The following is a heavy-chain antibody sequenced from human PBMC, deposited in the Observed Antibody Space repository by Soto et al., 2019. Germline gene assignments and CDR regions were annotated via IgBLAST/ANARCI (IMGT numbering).Heavy chain of an antibody. Sequence: QVQLQQWGAGLLKPSETLSLTCAVYGGSFSYYWTCIRQPPGKGLEWIGEINHIGSTNYNTSLKSRGITSVDTSKNQFSLKLSSVAAADTAVYYCARTGYCSGGSCYSGTFDHWGKGPLVTVSS. D-gene: IGHD2-15*01. CDR1: GGSFSYY. J-gene: IGHJ4*02. CDR2: INHIGST. CDR3: ARTGYCSGGSCYSGTFDH. V-gene: IGHV4-34*01.